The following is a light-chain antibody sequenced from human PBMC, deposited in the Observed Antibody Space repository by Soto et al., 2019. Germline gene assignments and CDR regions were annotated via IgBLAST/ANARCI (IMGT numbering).Light chain of an antibody. J-gene: IGLJ1*01. CDR2: EIS. V-gene: IGLV2-8*01. CDR3: SSYAGSNNFYG. CDR1: SSDVGGYNY. Sequence: QCVLTQPPSASGSPGQSVTISCTGTSSDVGGYNYVSWYQQHPGKAPKLMIYEISKRPSGVPDRFSGSKSGNTASLTVSGLQAEDEADYYCSSYAGSNNFYGFGTGTXVTVL.